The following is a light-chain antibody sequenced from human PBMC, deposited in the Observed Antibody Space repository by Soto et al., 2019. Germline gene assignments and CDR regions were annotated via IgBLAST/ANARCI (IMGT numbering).Light chain of an antibody. CDR3: QQYGGAPFT. CDR1: QGVSRK. CDR2: GAS. J-gene: IGKJ3*01. V-gene: IGKV3-15*01. Sequence: DIVMTQSPATLSVAPGERVTFSCRASQGVSRKLAWYQHKPGQAPRLLISGASTGATGIPARFSGSGSGTEFTLTISSLQSEDCAMYYCQQYGGAPFTFGPGTRV.